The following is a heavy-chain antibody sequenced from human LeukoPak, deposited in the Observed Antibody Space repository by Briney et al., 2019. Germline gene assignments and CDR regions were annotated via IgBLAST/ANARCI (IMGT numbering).Heavy chain of an antibody. D-gene: IGHD6-13*01. V-gene: IGHV4-38-2*02. Sequence: SETLSLTGTVSGYSISSGYYWGWIRQPPGKGLEWIGSIYHSGSTYYNPSLKSRVTISVDTSKNQFSLKLSSLTAADTAVYYCARDIAAARNYWYFDLWGRGTLVTVSS. CDR1: GYSISSGYY. CDR2: IYHSGST. J-gene: IGHJ2*01. CDR3: ARDIAAARNYWYFDL.